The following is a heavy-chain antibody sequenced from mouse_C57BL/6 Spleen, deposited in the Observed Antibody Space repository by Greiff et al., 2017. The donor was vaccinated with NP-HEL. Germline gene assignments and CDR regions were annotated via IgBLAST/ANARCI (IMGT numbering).Heavy chain of an antibody. V-gene: IGHV1-82*01. J-gene: IGHJ2*01. CDR3: ERGSGNSFDY. D-gene: IGHD1-1*02. CDR1: GFAFSSSW. Sequence: VQGVESGPELVKPGASVKLSCKASGFAFSSSWMNWVRQRPGKGLEWIGRIYPGDGDTNYTGRVKGRATLTADKSYSTAYLQISSLTSEDSAVYFGERGSGNSFDYWGQGTTLTVAS. CDR2: IYPGDGDT.